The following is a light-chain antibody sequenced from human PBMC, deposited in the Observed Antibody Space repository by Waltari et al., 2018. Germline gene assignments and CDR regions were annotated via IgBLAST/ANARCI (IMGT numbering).Light chain of an antibody. V-gene: IGLV3-21*02. CDR2: DDG. CDR3: QVWDSGSDHYV. Sequence: SYELTQPPSVSVAPGQTARITCHGAKLGSKNVHWYQHKPGQAPVLVVYDDGDRPSGIPERFSGSNSGNTAALTISRVDAGDEAEYYCQVWDSGSDHYVFGTVTKVTVL. CDR1: KLGSKN. J-gene: IGLJ1*01.